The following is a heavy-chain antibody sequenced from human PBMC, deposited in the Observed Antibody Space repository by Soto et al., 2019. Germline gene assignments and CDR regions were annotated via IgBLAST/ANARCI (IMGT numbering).Heavy chain of an antibody. CDR1: GGSISSGGYY. CDR3: AREDHDSSGYYFQH. Sequence: QVQLQESGXXXVKPSQTLSLTCTVSGGSISSGGYYWSWIRQHPGKGLEWIGYIYYSGSTYYNPSLKSRVTISVDTSKNQFSLKLSSVTAADTAVYYCAREDHDSSGYYFQHWGQGTLVTVSS. CDR2: IYYSGST. V-gene: IGHV4-31*03. D-gene: IGHD3-22*01. J-gene: IGHJ1*01.